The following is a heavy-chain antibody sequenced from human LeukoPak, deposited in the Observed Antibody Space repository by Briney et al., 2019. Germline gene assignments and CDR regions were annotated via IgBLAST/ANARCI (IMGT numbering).Heavy chain of an antibody. CDR2: IYYSGST. D-gene: IGHD1-1*01. CDR1: GGSISSSSYY. CDR3: ARVPGTVDYYYYYMDV. J-gene: IGHJ6*03. V-gene: IGHV4-39*07. Sequence: SETLSLTCTVSGGSISSSSYYWGWIRQPPGKGREWIGSIYYSGSTYYNPSLKSRVTISVDTSKNQFSLKLSSVTAADTAVYYCARVPGTVDYYYYYMDVWGKGTTVTVSS.